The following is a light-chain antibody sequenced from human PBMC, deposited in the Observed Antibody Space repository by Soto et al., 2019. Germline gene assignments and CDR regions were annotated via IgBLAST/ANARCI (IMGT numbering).Light chain of an antibody. V-gene: IGKV1-9*01. CDR2: AAS. CDR1: QDINTY. J-gene: IGKJ5*01. CDR3: QQRKSYPIT. Sequence: DIQLTQSPSFLSASVGDRVTITCRASQDINTYLAWYQQKPGQAPTILIFAASTLQNGVPSRFSGSGSGTEFTVTITSLQPEDFATYYCQQRKSYPITFGQGTRLEIK.